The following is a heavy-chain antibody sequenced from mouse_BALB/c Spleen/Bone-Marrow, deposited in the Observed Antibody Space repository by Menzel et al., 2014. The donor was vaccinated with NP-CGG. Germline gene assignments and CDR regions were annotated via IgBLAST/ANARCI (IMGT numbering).Heavy chain of an antibody. J-gene: IGHJ1*01. V-gene: IGHV1-31*01. Sequence: EVQLQQSGPGLVKPGASVKISCKASGYSFTGYYMHWVKQSHGNSLDWIGYIYPYNGVSSYNQKFKGKATLTVDKSSSTAYMELRSLTSDDSAVYYCESRGEYFDVWGAGTTVTVSS. CDR2: IYPYNGVS. CDR3: ESRGEYFDV. CDR1: GYSFTGYY.